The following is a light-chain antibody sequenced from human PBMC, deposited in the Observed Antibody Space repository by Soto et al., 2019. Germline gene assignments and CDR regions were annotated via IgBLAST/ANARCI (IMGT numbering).Light chain of an antibody. J-gene: IGLJ1*01. CDR1: SSDVGGYNY. CDR3: TSYAGDTHV. Sequence: QSALTQPPSASGSPGQSVTISCTGTSSDVGGYNYVSWYQQHPGKVPKLMVYEVNKRPSGVPDRFSGSKSGNTASLTVSGLQAEDEAYYYCTSYAGDTHVFGTGTKVTVL. CDR2: EVN. V-gene: IGLV2-8*01.